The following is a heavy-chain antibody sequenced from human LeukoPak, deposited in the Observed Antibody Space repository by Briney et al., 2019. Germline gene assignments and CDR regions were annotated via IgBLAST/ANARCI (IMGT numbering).Heavy chain of an antibody. Sequence: GGPPRLSCAASGFTFSSYWMSWVRQAPGKGLEWVANIKQDGSEKHYVDSVKGRLTISRDNAKSLLYLQMNSLRVEDTAVYYCAGGPGFLIDCWGQGTLVTVSS. D-gene: IGHD3-3*01. CDR3: AGGPGFLIDC. CDR1: GFTFSSYW. CDR2: IKQDGSEK. J-gene: IGHJ4*02. V-gene: IGHV3-7*01.